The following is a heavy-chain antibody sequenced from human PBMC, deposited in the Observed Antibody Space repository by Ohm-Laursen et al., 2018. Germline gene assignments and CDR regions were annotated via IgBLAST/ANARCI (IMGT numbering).Heavy chain of an antibody. D-gene: IGHD5-24*01. CDR1: GFTFSSYG. V-gene: IGHV3-30*03. CDR2: ISYDGSNK. CDR3: ARGPPGTATIG. J-gene: IGHJ4*02. Sequence: SLRLSCAASGFTFSSYGMHWVRQAPGKGLEWVAVISYDGSNKYYADSVKGRFTISRDNSKNTLYLQMNSLRAEDTAVYYCARGPPGTATIGRGQGTLVTVSS.